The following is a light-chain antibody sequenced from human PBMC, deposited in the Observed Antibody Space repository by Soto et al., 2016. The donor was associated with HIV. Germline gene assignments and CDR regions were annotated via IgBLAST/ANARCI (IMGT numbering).Light chain of an antibody. CDR2: KAS. J-gene: IGKJ1*01. CDR1: HSISFW. CDR3: QQYNGYPRT. Sequence: DIQMTQSPSTLSASVGDRLTITCRASHSISFWLAWYQQKPGKAPKLLIAKASVLQSGVPSRFSGSGSGTEFTLTINSLHPDDFATYYCQQYNGYPRTFGQGTKVDTK. V-gene: IGKV1-5*03.